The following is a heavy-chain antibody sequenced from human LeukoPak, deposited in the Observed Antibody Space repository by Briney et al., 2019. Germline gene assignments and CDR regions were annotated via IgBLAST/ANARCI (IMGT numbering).Heavy chain of an antibody. CDR2: IYTSGSA. V-gene: IGHV4-4*07. J-gene: IGHJ5*02. CDR1: CGSIRSYY. CDR3: ARELKAGCDFWSGYYSEWFDP. D-gene: IGHD3-3*01. Sequence: SETLSLTCTVSCGSIRSYYWSWIRQPAGKGLEWIGRIYTSGSANYNPSLKSRVTMSVDTSKNQFSLKLSSVTAADTAVYYCARELKAGCDFWSGYYSEWFDPWGQGTLVTVSS.